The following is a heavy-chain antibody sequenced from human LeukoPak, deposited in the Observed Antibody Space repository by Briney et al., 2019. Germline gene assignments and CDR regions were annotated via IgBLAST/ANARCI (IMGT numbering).Heavy chain of an antibody. CDR2: ISWNSGSI. CDR1: GFTFDDYA. CDR3: AKDARITIFGVVIMGRYDY. V-gene: IGHV3-9*01. D-gene: IGHD3-3*01. Sequence: GGSLRLSCAASGFTFDDYAMHWVRQAPGKGLEWVSGISWNSGSIGYADSVKGRFTISRDNAKNTLYLQMNSLRAEDTAVYYCAKDARITIFGVVIMGRYDYWGQGTLVTVSS. J-gene: IGHJ4*02.